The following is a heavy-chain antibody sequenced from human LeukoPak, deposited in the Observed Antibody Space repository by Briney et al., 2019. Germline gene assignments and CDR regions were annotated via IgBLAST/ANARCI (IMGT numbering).Heavy chain of an antibody. D-gene: IGHD2-21*02. CDR3: ARRVVVVTAGYYYYYYMDV. CDR1: GGSISSSSYY. J-gene: IGHJ6*03. V-gene: IGHV4-39*01. CDR2: IYYSGST. Sequence: KPSETLSPTCTVSGGSISSSSYYWGWIRQAPGKGLEWIGSIYYSGSTYYNPSLKSRVTISVVTSKNQFSLKLSSVTAADTAVYYCARRVVVVTAGYYYYYYMDVWGKGTTVTVSS.